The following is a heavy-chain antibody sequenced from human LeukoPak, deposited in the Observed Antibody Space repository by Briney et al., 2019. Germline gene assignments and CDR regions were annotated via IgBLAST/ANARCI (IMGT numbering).Heavy chain of an antibody. V-gene: IGHV1-69*04. J-gene: IGHJ4*02. CDR1: GGTFSSYA. CDR3: XXXAYGDLALGY. D-gene: IGHD4-17*01. Sequence: SVKVSCKASGGTFSSYAISWVRQAPGQGLEWMGRIIPILGIANYAQKFQGRVTITADKSTSTAYMELSSLRSEDTAVYYCXXXAYGDLALGYWGQGTLVTVSS. CDR2: IIPILGIA.